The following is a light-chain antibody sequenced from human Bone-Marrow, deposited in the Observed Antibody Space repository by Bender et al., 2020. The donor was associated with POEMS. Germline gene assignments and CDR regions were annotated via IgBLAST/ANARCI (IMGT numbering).Light chain of an antibody. CDR1: SSNIGGNT. J-gene: IGLJ3*02. CDR2: ANR. V-gene: IGLV1-44*01. Sequence: QSVLTQPPSASGTPGQSVVMSCSGSSSNIGGNTVNWYQKLPGAAPKLLIYANRQWLSGVPDRFSGSKSGTSASLVISGLQSEDEADYYCAVWDDGVRGWVFGGGTRLTVL. CDR3: AVWDDGVRGWV.